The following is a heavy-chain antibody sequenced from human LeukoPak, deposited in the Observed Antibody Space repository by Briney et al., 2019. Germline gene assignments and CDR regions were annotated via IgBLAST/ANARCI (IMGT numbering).Heavy chain of an antibody. D-gene: IGHD3-22*01. J-gene: IGHJ4*02. CDR1: GFTFSSYE. CDR3: ARRYYDTSGYPNFDY. Sequence: GGSLRLSCAASGFTFSSYEMNWVRQAPGKGLEWVSYISSSGSTRYNADSVKGRFTISRDNAKNSLYLQMNSLRAEDTAVYYCARRYYDTSGYPNFDYWGQGTLVTVSS. CDR2: ISSSGSTR. V-gene: IGHV3-48*03.